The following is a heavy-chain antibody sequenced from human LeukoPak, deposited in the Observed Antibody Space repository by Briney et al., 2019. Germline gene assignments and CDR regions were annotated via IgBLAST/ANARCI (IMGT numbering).Heavy chain of an antibody. V-gene: IGHV3-53*01. CDR3: ARSLEWLYHFDY. CDR1: GFTVSSNY. CDR2: IYSGGST. Sequence: QPGGSLRLSCAASGFTVSSNYMSWVRQAPGKGLEWVSVIYSGGSTYYADSVKGRFTISRDNSKNTLYLQMNSLRAEDTAVYYCARSLEWLYHFDYWGQGTLVTVSS. D-gene: IGHD3-3*01. J-gene: IGHJ4*02.